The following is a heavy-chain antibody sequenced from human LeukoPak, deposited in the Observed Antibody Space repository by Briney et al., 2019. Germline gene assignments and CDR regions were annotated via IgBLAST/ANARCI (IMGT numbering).Heavy chain of an antibody. CDR3: ASAEFPHYYYYGMDV. D-gene: IGHD3-10*01. V-gene: IGHV4-4*07. CDR1: GGSISNYY. CDR2: IYTSGST. J-gene: IGHJ6*02. Sequence: LETLSLTCTVSGGSISNYYWSWIRQPAGKGLEWIGRIYTSGSTNYNSSLKSRVTMSVDTSKNQFSLKLSSVTAADTAVYYCASAEFPHYYYYGMDVWGQGTTVTVSS.